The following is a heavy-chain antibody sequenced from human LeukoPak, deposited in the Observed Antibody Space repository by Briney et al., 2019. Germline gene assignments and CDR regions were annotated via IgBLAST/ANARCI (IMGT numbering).Heavy chain of an antibody. CDR3: AGATRDAFDI. D-gene: IGHD4-17*01. Sequence: SETLSLTRMLSRGSLSSGGYYWSCIRQHPGEGLEWIGYIYHSGSLYYKPSLKSRVTISVDTSKNPFYLELSYVTAADTAVYHCAGATRDAFDIWGQGTMVTVSS. V-gene: IGHV4-31*03. CDR1: RGSLSSGGYY. J-gene: IGHJ3*02. CDR2: IYHSGSL.